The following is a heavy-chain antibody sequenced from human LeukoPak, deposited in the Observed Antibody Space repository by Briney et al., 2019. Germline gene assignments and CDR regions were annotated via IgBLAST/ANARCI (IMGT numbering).Heavy chain of an antibody. Sequence: GGSLRLSCAASGFTFSSYAMSWVRQAPGKGLEWVSAISGSGGSTYYADSVKGRFTISRHNYKNTLYLQMNSLRAEDTAVYYCGKGDNDFWSGYYYPSWFDPWGQGTLLTVSS. V-gene: IGHV3-23*01. CDR2: ISGSGGST. CDR3: GKGDNDFWSGYYYPSWFDP. CDR1: GFTFSSYA. J-gene: IGHJ5*02. D-gene: IGHD3-3*01.